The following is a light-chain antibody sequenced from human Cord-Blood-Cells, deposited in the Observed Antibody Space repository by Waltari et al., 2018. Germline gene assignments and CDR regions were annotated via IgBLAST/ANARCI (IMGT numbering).Light chain of an antibody. V-gene: IGLV2-14*03. J-gene: IGLJ3*02. Sequence: QSALTQPAYVSGSTGQSITISCTGTSSDVGGYNYVSWYQQHPGKAPKLMIYYVSNRPSGVSNRFSGSKSGNTASLTISGLQAEDEADYYCSSYTSSSTLVFGGGTKLTVL. CDR2: YVS. CDR3: SSYTSSSTLV. CDR1: SSDVGGYNY.